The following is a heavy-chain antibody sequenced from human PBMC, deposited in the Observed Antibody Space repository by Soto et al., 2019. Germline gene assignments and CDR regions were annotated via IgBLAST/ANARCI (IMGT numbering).Heavy chain of an antibody. D-gene: IGHD1-26*01. CDR1: GFTFSNYG. CDR2: IWHDGNNK. J-gene: IGHJ6*02. V-gene: IGHV3-33*01. CDR3: ASDLVGASDSYGLDV. Sequence: QVQLVESGGGVVQPGRSLRLSCAASGFTFSNYGMHWVRQAPGKGLERVAIIWHDGNNKYYADSVRGRFIISRDNSKNRLYLQMNSLRAEDTAVYYCASDLVGASDSYGLDVWGQGTPVTVSS.